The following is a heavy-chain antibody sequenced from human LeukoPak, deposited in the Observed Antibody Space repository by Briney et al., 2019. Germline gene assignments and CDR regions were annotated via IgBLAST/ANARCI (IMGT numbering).Heavy chain of an antibody. D-gene: IGHD5-12*01. CDR1: GDSISSRSYY. CDR2: IYYSGNT. V-gene: IGHV4-39*07. CDR3: ARGRGYEPVVFYFNY. J-gene: IGHJ4*02. Sequence: PSETLSLTCTVSGDSISSRSYYWGWIRQPPGKGLEWIGNIYYSGNTYYNTSLKSRVTISVDTSKNQFSLNLSSVTAADTAVYYCARGRGYEPVVFYFNYWVQGTLVTVSS.